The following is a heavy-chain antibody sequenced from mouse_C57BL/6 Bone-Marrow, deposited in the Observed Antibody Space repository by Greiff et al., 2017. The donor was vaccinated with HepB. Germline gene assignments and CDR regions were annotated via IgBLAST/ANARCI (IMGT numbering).Heavy chain of an antibody. CDR1: GFTFSSYT. Sequence: EVQLVESGGGLVKPGGSLKLSCAASGFTFSSYTMSWVRQTPEKRLEWVATISGGGGNTYYPDSVKGRFTISRDNAKNTLYLQMSSLRSEDTALYYCARKDYIDYWGQGTTLTVSS. CDR2: ISGGGGNT. J-gene: IGHJ2*01. D-gene: IGHD2-12*01. V-gene: IGHV5-9*01. CDR3: ARKDYIDY.